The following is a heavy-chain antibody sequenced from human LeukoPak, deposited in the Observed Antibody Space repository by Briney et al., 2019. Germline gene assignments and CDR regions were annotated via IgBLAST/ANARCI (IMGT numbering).Heavy chain of an antibody. CDR2: ISGSGGST. CDR1: GFTFSSYA. V-gene: IGHV3-23*01. CDR3: AKPLYSSSWSFDY. D-gene: IGHD6-13*01. Sequence: GGSLGLSCAASGFTFSSYAMSWVRQAPGKGLEWVSAISGSGGSTYYADSVKGRFTISRDNSKNTLYLQMNSLRAEDTAVYYCAKPLYSSSWSFDYWGQGTLVTVSS. J-gene: IGHJ4*02.